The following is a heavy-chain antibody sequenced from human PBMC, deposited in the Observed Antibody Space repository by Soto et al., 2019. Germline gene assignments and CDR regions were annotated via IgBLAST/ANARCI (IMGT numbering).Heavy chain of an antibody. V-gene: IGHV4-59*08. CDR1: GDSIGTYN. CDR3: VRQGIGALHGLVDV. D-gene: IGHD1-26*01. Sequence: QVQLLASGPGLVKPSDALYLTCTVSGDSIGTYNWGWIRQPPGKRLEWIGYIYSNGGTSYNPALKSRVTISADTSTKQFSLRLSSVTAADTAVYYCVRQGIGALHGLVDVWGQGTTVTVSS. J-gene: IGHJ6*02. CDR2: IYSNGGT.